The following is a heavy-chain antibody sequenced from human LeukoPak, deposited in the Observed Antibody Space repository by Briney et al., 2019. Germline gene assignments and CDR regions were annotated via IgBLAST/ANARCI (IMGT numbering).Heavy chain of an antibody. D-gene: IGHD6-19*01. Sequence: PSQTLSLTCTVSGGSISSGGYYWSWIRQHPGKGLEWIGYIYYSGSTYYNPSLKSRVTISVDTSKNQFSLKLRSVTAADTAVYYCASQAVSGSSGWSDYWGQGTLVTVSS. CDR1: GGSISSGGYY. V-gene: IGHV4-31*03. CDR3: ASQAVSGSSGWSDY. CDR2: IYYSGST. J-gene: IGHJ4*02.